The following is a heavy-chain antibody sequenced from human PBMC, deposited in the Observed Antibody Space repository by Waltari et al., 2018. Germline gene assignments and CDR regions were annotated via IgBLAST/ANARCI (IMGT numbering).Heavy chain of an antibody. CDR1: GGSISSYY. J-gene: IGHJ5*02. CDR3: ARQDHYYDSSGALNWFDP. V-gene: IGHV4-59*08. CDR2: IYYSGST. Sequence: QVQLQESGPGLVKPSETLSLTCTVSGGSISSYYWSWIRQPPGKGLEWIGDIYYSGSTNYNPSLKSRVTRSVDTSKNQCSLKLSSVTAADTAVYYCARQDHYYDSSGALNWFDPWGQGTLVTVSS. D-gene: IGHD3-22*01.